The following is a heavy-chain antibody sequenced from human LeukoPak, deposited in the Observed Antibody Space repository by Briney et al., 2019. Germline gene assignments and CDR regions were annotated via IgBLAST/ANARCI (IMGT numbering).Heavy chain of an antibody. D-gene: IGHD2-2*02. CDR3: ARGADCSSTSCYKGDWFDP. CDR1: GFTFSSYS. J-gene: IGHJ5*02. CDR2: ISSSSSYI. Sequence: GGSLRLSCAASGFTFSSYSMNWVRQAPGKGLEWVSSISSSSSYIYYADSVKGRFTISRDNAKNSLYLQMNSLRAEDTAVYYCARGADCSSTSCYKGDWFDPWGQGTLVTVSS. V-gene: IGHV3-21*01.